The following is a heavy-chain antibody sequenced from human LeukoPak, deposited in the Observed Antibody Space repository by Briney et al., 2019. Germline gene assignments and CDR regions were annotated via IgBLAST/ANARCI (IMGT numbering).Heavy chain of an antibody. D-gene: IGHD6-19*01. CDR3: AKALRAVAAPQDY. J-gene: IGHJ4*02. CDR1: GFTFRTYS. CDR2: ISYDGSNK. V-gene: IGHV3-30*18. Sequence: GGSLRLSCAASGFTFRTYSMNWVRQAPGKGLEWVAVISYDGSNKYYADSVKGRFTISRDNSKNTLYLQMNSLRAEDTAVYYCAKALRAVAAPQDYWGQGTLVTVSS.